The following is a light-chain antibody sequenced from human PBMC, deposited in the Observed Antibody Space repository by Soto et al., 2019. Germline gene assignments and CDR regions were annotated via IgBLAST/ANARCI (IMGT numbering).Light chain of an antibody. CDR3: QQSYSTPLT. V-gene: IGKV1-39*01. CDR2: AAS. CDR1: QSISSY. Sequence: DIQMTQSPSSLSASVGDRVTITCRASQSISSYLNWYQQKPGKAPKLLIYAASSLQGGVPSRFSGSGSGTDFTPTISSLQPEDFATYYCQQSYSTPLTFGGGTKVDIK. J-gene: IGKJ4*01.